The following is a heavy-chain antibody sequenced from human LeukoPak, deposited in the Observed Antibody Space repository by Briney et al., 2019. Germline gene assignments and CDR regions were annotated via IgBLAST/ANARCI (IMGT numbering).Heavy chain of an antibody. CDR3: TRVGDTAMAHQAFDI. CDR2: IYTSGST. J-gene: IGHJ3*02. D-gene: IGHD5-18*01. V-gene: IGHV4-61*02. Sequence: PSQTLSLTCTVSGGSISSGSYYWSWIRQPAGKGLEWIGRIYTSGSTNYNPSLKSRVTISVDTSKNQFSLKLSSVTAADTAVYYCTRVGDTAMAHQAFDIWGQGTMVTVSS. CDR1: GGSISSGSYY.